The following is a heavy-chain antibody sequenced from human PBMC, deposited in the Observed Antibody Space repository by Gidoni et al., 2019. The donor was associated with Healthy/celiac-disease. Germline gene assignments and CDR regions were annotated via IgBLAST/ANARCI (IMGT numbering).Heavy chain of an antibody. CDR1: GGSFSGYY. CDR3: ARGAIDYIWGSYRYTSGVVYYFDY. CDR2: INHSGST. Sequence: QVQLQQWGAGLLKPSETLSLTCAVYGGSFSGYYWSWIRQPPGKGLEWIGEINHSGSTNYNPSLKSRVTISVDTSKNQFSLKLSSVTAADTAVYYCARGAIDYIWGSYRYTSGVVYYFDYWGQGTLVTVSS. J-gene: IGHJ4*02. V-gene: IGHV4-34*01. D-gene: IGHD3-16*02.